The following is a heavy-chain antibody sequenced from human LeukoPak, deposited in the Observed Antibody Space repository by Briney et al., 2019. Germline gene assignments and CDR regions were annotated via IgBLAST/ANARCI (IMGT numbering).Heavy chain of an antibody. CDR3: AKDRGPDDSDPIDY. D-gene: IGHD1-14*01. CDR1: GFTFSSYW. V-gene: IGHV3-74*01. Sequence: PGGSLRLSCAASGFTFSSYWMHWVRQAPGKGLVWVSRINSDGSSTSYADSVKGRFTISRDNAKNTLYLQMNSLRAEDSALYYCAKDRGPDDSDPIDYWGQGTLVTVSS. J-gene: IGHJ4*02. CDR2: INSDGSST.